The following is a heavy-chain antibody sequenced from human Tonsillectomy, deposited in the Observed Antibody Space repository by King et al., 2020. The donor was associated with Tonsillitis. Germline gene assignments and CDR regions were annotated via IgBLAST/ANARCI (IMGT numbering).Heavy chain of an antibody. CDR2: IKSKTDGETT. D-gene: IGHD6-13*01. CDR3: TTTRRVTAAGTGGDFDN. V-gene: IGHV3-15*01. Sequence: VQLVESGGGLVKPGGSLRLSCAASGFTFSDAWMSWVRQAPGKGLEWVGRIKSKTDGETTAYIAPVRGRFAVSRDDARNSLYLQMNSLQTEDTDVYYCTTTRRVTAAGTGGDFDNWGEGTQVTVSS. CDR1: GFTFSDAW. J-gene: IGHJ4*02.